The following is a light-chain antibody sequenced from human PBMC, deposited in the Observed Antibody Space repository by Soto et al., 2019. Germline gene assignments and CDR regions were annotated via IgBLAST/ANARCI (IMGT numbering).Light chain of an antibody. J-gene: IGKJ1*01. V-gene: IGKV3-11*01. CDR3: QQRSNWPRT. Sequence: EILLTQSPGTLSWSPGGRASLSCMASQSVSSYLAWYQQKPGQAPRLLIYDASNRATGIPARFSGSGSGTDFTLTISSLEPEDFAVYYCQQRSNWPRTFGQGTKV. CDR2: DAS. CDR1: QSVSSY.